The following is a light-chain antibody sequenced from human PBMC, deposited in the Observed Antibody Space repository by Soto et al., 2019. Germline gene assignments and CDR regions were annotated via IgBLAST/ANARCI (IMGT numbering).Light chain of an antibody. CDR3: QQYGSSPRT. CDR2: GAS. V-gene: IGKV3-20*01. Sequence: EIVMTQSPATLSVSPGEGATLSCRASQSVSRHLAWYQQKPGQAPRLLIYGASSRATGIPDRFSGNGSGTDFTLTISRLEPEDFAVYYCQQYGSSPRTFGQGTKVDIK. CDR1: QSVSRH. J-gene: IGKJ1*01.